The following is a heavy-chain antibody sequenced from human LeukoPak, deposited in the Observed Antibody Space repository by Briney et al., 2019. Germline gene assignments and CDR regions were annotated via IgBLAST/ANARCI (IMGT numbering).Heavy chain of an antibody. CDR2: IYPGDSDA. Sequence: GESLKISCKGSGYSFTNYWIGWVRQMPGKGLEWMGSIYPGDSDARYSPSFQGQVTISVDKSIGSAYVQWSSLKASDRAMYYCARRDSGTSWRRFAYWGQGTLVTVSS. V-gene: IGHV5-51*01. CDR1: GYSFTNYW. CDR3: ARRDSGTSWRRFAY. D-gene: IGHD1-26*01. J-gene: IGHJ4*02.